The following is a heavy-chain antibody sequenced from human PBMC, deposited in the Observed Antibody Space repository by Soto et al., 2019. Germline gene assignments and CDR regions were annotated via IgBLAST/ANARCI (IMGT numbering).Heavy chain of an antibody. CDR1: DGSIYGYY. V-gene: IGHV4-59*01. J-gene: IGHJ4*02. CDR3: ARGAISTIAAPDY. D-gene: IGHD6-6*01. Sequence: SETLSLTCSVSDGSIYGYYWHWIRQPPGKGLEWIGSVYYSGSTTVNPSVKSRVSISVDTSKDQFSLKLRSLTAADTAMYYCARGAISTIAAPDYWGQGIMVTVSS. CDR2: VYYSGST.